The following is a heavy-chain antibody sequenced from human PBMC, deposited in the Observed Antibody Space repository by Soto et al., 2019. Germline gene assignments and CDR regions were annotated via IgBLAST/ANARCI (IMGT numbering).Heavy chain of an antibody. V-gene: IGHV4-61*03. D-gene: IGHD3-22*01. CDR2: IFYTGAS. CDR1: GGSVSNASFY. J-gene: IGHJ2*01. Sequence: QVQLQESGPGLVKPSETLSLTCSVSGGSVSNASFYWTWLLQAPGTGLEYIGSIFYTGASNYNRSLSSRLTRSLDPSKNHFSLKLNSMTAADTAVYYCMRVLDSSWYAAVGGRGTLVTVAS. CDR3: MRVLDSSWYAAV.